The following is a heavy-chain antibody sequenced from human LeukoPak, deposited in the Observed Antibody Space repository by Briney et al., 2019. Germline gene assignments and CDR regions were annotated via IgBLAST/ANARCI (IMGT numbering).Heavy chain of an antibody. V-gene: IGHV3-23*01. CDR2: ISGGGGST. Sequence: GGSLRLSCAASGFTFTSYSMNWVRQAPGKGLEWVSTISGGGGSTYYADSVKGRFTISRDNSKNTLYLQMNSLRAEDTAVYYCARGGEQLAAFDYWGRGTLVTVSS. J-gene: IGHJ4*02. CDR1: GFTFTSYS. D-gene: IGHD6-6*01. CDR3: ARGGEQLAAFDY.